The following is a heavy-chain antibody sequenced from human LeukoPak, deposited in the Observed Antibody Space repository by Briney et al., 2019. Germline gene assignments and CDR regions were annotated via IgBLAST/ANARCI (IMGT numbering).Heavy chain of an antibody. D-gene: IGHD3-22*01. V-gene: IGHV4-34*01. J-gene: IGHJ4*02. CDR3: ARGKARYYDSSGPPLYY. Sequence: SETLSLTCAVYGGSFSGYYWSWIRQPPGKGLEWIGEINHSGSTNYNPSLKSRVTISVDTSKNQFSLKLSSVTAADTAVYYCARGKARYYDSSGPPLYYWGQGTLVTVSS. CDR1: GGSFSGYY. CDR2: INHSGST.